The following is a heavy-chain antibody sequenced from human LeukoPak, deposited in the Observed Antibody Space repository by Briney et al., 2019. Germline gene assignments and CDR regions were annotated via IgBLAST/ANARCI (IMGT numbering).Heavy chain of an antibody. Sequence: GGSLRLSCAASEFTFSGSAMHWVRQASGKGLEWVGRIRSKTNSYATAYAASVRGRFTIFRDDSKNTVYLQMNSLKTEDTAVYYCTGHPTDSSAYFNWLDPWGQGTLVTVSS. V-gene: IGHV3-73*01. J-gene: IGHJ5*02. CDR1: EFTFSGSA. CDR2: IRSKTNSYAT. CDR3: TGHPTDSSAYFNWLDP. D-gene: IGHD3-22*01.